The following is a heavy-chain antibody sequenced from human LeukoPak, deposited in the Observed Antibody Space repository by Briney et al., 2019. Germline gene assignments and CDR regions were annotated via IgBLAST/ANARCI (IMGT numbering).Heavy chain of an antibody. V-gene: IGHV3-23*01. D-gene: IGHD3-10*01. J-gene: IGHJ4*02. CDR1: GFTFNSYA. CDR3: AMGTTYYFVSGSYYLVY. CDR2: ISGSGGST. Sequence: GGSLRLSCAASGFTFNSYAMSWVRQAPGKGLEWVSAISGSGGSTYYADSVKGRFTISRDNSKNTLYLQINSLRAEGTAVYYCAMGTTYYFVSGSYYLVYWGQGTLVTVSS.